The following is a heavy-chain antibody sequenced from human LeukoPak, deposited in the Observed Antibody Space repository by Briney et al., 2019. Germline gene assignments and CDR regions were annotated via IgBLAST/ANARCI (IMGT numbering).Heavy chain of an antibody. J-gene: IGHJ4*02. CDR1: GYTFTNYY. Sequence: ASVKVSCKASGYTFTNYYMHWVRQAPGQGLEWMGIINPSDGSTSYAQKFQGRVTMTRDMSTSTVYMELSSLRSEDTAVYYCARARGYQPIDYWGQGTLVTVSS. CDR3: ARARGYQPIDY. CDR2: INPSDGST. D-gene: IGHD2-2*01. V-gene: IGHV1-46*01.